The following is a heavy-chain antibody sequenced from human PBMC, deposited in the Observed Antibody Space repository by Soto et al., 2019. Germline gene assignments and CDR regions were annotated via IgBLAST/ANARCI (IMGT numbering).Heavy chain of an antibody. CDR1: GYTFSGYY. D-gene: IGHD2-2*02. V-gene: IGHV1-2*02. Sequence: QEQLVQSGAEVKKPGASVKVSCKASGYTFSGYYIHWLRQAPGQGLEWMGWINPNSGGTNYAQQFQGRVTVTRDTPTSTAYTELSRLTSDDTAVYYCARSLTEGYCTITGCYTRPLYGMDVWGQGTTVTVSS. CDR3: ARSLTEGYCTITGCYTRPLYGMDV. CDR2: INPNSGGT. J-gene: IGHJ6*02.